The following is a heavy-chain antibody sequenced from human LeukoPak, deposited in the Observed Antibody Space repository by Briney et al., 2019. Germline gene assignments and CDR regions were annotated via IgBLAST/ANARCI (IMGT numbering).Heavy chain of an antibody. J-gene: IGHJ5*02. V-gene: IGHV1-18*01. CDR3: ARGGIAVAGYWFDP. Sequence: ASVKVSCKASGYTFTSYGISWVRQAPGQGLEWMGWISAYNGNTNYAQKFQGRVTITADESTSTAYMELSSLRSEDTAVYYCARGGIAVAGYWFDPWGQGTLVTVSS. D-gene: IGHD6-19*01. CDR2: ISAYNGNT. CDR1: GYTFTSYG.